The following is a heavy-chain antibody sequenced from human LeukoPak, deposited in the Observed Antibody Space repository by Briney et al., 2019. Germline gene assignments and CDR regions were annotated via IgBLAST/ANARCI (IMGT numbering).Heavy chain of an antibody. CDR2: ITPNGGST. Sequence: GGSLRLSCAASGFTFSSYALHCVRQAPGKGLEYVSAITPNGGSTYYANSVKGRFTISRDNSKNTLYLQMGSLRAEDMAVYYCARSPVDTPDFDYWGQGTLVTVSS. D-gene: IGHD5-18*01. CDR1: GFTFSSYA. CDR3: ARSPVDTPDFDY. V-gene: IGHV3-64*01. J-gene: IGHJ4*02.